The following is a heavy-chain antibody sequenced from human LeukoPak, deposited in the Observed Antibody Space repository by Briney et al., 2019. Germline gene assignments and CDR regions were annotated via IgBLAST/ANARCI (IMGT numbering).Heavy chain of an antibody. D-gene: IGHD6-19*01. V-gene: IGHV4-59*08. Sequence: PSETLSLTCTVSGGSISHYFWSWIRQPPGKALEWIGYIYYSGSTNYNPSLKSRVTISVDTSKNQFSLKLSSVTAADTAVYYCAKTVAGYWYFDLWGRGTLVTVSS. J-gene: IGHJ2*01. CDR2: IYYSGST. CDR1: GGSISHYF. CDR3: AKTVAGYWYFDL.